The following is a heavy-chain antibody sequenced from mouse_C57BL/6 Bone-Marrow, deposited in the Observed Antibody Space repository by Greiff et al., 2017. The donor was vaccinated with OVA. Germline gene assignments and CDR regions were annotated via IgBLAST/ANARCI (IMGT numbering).Heavy chain of an antibody. V-gene: IGHV1-9*01. J-gene: IGHJ3*01. CDR3: SRVAACFAY. CDR1: GFTFTGYW. Sequence: VQLQQSGAELMKPGASVKLSCTATGFTFTGYWIEWVKQRPGHGLEWIGEILPGSGNTNYNEKFKGKATFTADTSSNTAYMQLSSLTTEDSAIYYYSRVAACFAYWGQGTLVTVSA. CDR2: ILPGSGNT.